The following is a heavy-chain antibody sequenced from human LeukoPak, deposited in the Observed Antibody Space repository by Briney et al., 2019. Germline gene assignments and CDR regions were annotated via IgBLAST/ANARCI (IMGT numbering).Heavy chain of an antibody. D-gene: IGHD6-19*01. CDR3: LYSNGLNRYYFDY. CDR1: GGTFSSYA. CDR2: IIPIFGTA. V-gene: IGHV1-69*05. Sequence: SVKVSCKASGGTFSSYAISWVRQAPGQGLEWMGRIIPIFGTANYAQKFQGRVTITTDESTSTAYMELSSLRSEDTAVYYCLYSNGLNRYYFDYWGQGTLVTVSS. J-gene: IGHJ4*02.